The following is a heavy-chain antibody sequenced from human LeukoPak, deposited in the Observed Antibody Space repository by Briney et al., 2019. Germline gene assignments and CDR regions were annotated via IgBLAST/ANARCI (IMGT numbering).Heavy chain of an antibody. CDR3: ASYLWFGEGNFDY. CDR2: IYYSGST. V-gene: IGHV4-39*07. CDR1: GGSISSSSYY. Sequence: SETPSLTCTVSGGSISSSSYYWGWIRQPPGKGLEWIGSIYYSGSTYYNPSLKSRVTISVDTSKNQFSLKLSSVTAADTAVYYCASYLWFGEGNFDYWGQGTLVTVSS. D-gene: IGHD3-10*01. J-gene: IGHJ4*02.